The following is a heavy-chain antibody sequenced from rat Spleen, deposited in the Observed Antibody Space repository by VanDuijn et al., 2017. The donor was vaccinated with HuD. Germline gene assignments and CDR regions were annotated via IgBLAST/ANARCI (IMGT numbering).Heavy chain of an antibody. D-gene: IGHD3-8*01. CDR3: ARHLHPLYFDY. J-gene: IGHJ2*01. V-gene: IGHV5-31*01. CDR1: GFTFNNYW. CDR2: ISAGGGST. Sequence: EVQLVESGGGLVQPGRSLKLSCVASGFTFNNYWMTWIRQAPGKGLEWVASISAGGGSTYYRDSVKGRFTISRDNARITLYLQMDSLRSEDTATYYCARHLHPLYFDYWGQGVMVTVSS.